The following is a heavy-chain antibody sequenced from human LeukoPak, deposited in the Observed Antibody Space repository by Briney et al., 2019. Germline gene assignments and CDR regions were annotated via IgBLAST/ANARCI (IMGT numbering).Heavy chain of an antibody. Sequence: GGSLRLSCAASGFTFSSYGMHWVRQAPGKGLEWVAFIRYDGSNKYYADSVKGRFTISRDNSKNTLYLQMNSLRAEDTAVYYCAKVFGYCSSTSCYVFDYWGQGTLDTVSS. V-gene: IGHV3-30*02. CDR2: IRYDGSNK. CDR1: GFTFSSYG. D-gene: IGHD2-2*01. J-gene: IGHJ4*02. CDR3: AKVFGYCSSTSCYVFDY.